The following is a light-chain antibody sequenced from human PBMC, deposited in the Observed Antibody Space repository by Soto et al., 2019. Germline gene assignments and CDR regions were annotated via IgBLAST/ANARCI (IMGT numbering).Light chain of an antibody. Sequence: DIQMTQSPSSLSAPVGDRVTSTCRASQSISSYLNWYQQKPGKAPKLLIYAASSLQSVVPSRFSVSGSVTDFTLTISSLQPEDFATYYCEQSYSTPPWTFGQGTKVEIK. CDR1: QSISSY. V-gene: IGKV1-39*01. CDR2: AAS. CDR3: EQSYSTPPWT. J-gene: IGKJ1*01.